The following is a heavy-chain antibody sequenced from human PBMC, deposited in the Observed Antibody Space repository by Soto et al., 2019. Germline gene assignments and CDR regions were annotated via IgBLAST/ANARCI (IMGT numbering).Heavy chain of an antibody. CDR1: GYSFNDYW. Sequence: EVRLVQSGAEVKKPGDSLRISCKGSGYSFNDYWITWVRQMPGKGLEWMGRIDAVDSKTNYSPSFQGHVIISVDRSINTAYLQWSSLKASDSAMYYCASGPTIFGVVFEYWGQGTLVSVSS. CDR2: IDAVDSKT. J-gene: IGHJ4*02. CDR3: ASGPTIFGVVFEY. V-gene: IGHV5-10-1*03. D-gene: IGHD3-3*01.